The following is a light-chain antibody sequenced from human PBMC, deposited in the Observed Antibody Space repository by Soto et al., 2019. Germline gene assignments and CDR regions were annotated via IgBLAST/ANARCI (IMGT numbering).Light chain of an antibody. CDR3: QQYNNYGSWT. Sequence: DIQMTQSPYTLSASVGDRVTVTCRASQSISGWLAWYQQNPGKAPKLLIYKASTLESGVPSRFSGSGSGTEFTLTLSSLQPDDFATYYCQQYNNYGSWTFGQGTKVEIK. CDR1: QSISGW. J-gene: IGKJ1*01. CDR2: KAS. V-gene: IGKV1-5*03.